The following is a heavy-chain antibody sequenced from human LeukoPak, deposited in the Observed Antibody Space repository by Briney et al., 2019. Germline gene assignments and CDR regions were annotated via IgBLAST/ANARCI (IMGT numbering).Heavy chain of an antibody. Sequence: PGGSLRLSCEVSGFTFSNYRMNWVRQAPGKGLEWVSSISSSSSYIYYAGSVKGRFTISRDNAKNSLYLQMNSLRAEDTAVYFCARGNDFWSGYPIDYWGQGTLATVSS. J-gene: IGHJ4*02. CDR1: GFTFSNYR. CDR2: ISSSSSYI. CDR3: ARGNDFWSGYPIDY. D-gene: IGHD3-3*01. V-gene: IGHV3-21*01.